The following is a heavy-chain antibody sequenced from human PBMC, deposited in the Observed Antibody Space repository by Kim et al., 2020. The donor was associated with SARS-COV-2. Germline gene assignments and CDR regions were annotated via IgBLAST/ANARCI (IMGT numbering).Heavy chain of an antibody. CDR1: GFTFSSYG. D-gene: IGHD4-17*01. J-gene: IGHJ6*02. CDR3: AKITTVDYYYYGMDV. Sequence: GGSLRLSCAASGFTFSSYGMHWVRQAPGKGLEWVAVISYDGSNKYYADSVKGRFTISRDNSKNTLYLQMNSLRAEDTAVYYCAKITTVDYYYYGMDVWGQGTTVTVSS. CDR2: ISYDGSNK. V-gene: IGHV3-30*18.